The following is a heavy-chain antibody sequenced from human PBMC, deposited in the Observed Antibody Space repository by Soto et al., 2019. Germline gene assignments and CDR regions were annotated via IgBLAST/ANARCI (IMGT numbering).Heavy chain of an antibody. Sequence: RESLKISCKTSGYSFISYWVAWVRQLPGKGLEWMGTFYPGDSTSTYSPSFQGHVAFSADRSINTTYLQWSSLRASDTAMYYCARHGGAHYLSSGYHYALDYWGQGTPVTVSS. CDR1: GYSFISYW. J-gene: IGHJ4*02. CDR2: FYPGDSTS. V-gene: IGHV5-51*01. D-gene: IGHD3-22*01. CDR3: ARHGGAHYLSSGYHYALDY.